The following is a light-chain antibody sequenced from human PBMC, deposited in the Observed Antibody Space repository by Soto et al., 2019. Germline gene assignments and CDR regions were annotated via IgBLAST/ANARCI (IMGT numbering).Light chain of an antibody. CDR2: GAS. V-gene: IGKV3-20*01. CDR1: QSVSSTY. Sequence: EIVLTQSPGTLSLSPGERATLSCRASQSVSSTYLACYQQKPGQAPRLLIYGASSRATGIPDRFSGSGSGTDFTLTISRLEPEDFAVYYCQQYGSSPRTFGQGTK. CDR3: QQYGSSPRT. J-gene: IGKJ1*01.